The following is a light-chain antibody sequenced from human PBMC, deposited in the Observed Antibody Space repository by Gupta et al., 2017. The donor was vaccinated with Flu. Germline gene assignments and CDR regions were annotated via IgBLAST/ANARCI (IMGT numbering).Light chain of an antibody. V-gene: IGKV3-20*01. CDR1: QVVSANY. Sequence: VLTQSPHTLSLSPGERATLSCRASQVVSANYLAWYQQKPGQAPRLLIHAASSRATGIPDRFSGSGSGTDFTLTISSLKPEDFAVYFCQQYGTSPRTFGQGTKVE. J-gene: IGKJ1*01. CDR2: AAS. CDR3: QQYGTSPRT.